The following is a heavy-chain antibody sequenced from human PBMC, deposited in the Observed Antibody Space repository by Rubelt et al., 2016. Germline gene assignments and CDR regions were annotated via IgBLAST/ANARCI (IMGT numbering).Heavy chain of an antibody. CDR2: INHSGST. V-gene: IGHV4-34*01. D-gene: IGHD4-17*01. CDR1: GGSFSGYY. Sequence: QVQLQQWGAGLLKPSETLSLTCAVYGGSFSGYYWSWIRQPPGKGLEWIGEINHSGSTNYNPSLKSRVTTSTDPSKNHVALKMTAGTAADTAVYYCARGGGYGPFLWGQGTLVTVSS. J-gene: IGHJ4*02. CDR3: ARGGGYGPFL.